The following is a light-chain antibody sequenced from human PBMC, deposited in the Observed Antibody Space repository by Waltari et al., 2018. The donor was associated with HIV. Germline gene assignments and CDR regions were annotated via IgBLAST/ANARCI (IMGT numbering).Light chain of an antibody. V-gene: IGLV1-44*01. CDR3: AAWDDSLHGYV. J-gene: IGLJ1*01. Sequence: QSVLTQPPSASGTPGQRVTIPCSGSSPNIGSNPINWYRQLPGTAPKLLIYSNNQLPSGVPDRFSGSKSGTSASLAISGLQSEDEADYYCAAWDDSLHGYVFGTGTKVTVV. CDR2: SNN. CDR1: SPNIGSNP.